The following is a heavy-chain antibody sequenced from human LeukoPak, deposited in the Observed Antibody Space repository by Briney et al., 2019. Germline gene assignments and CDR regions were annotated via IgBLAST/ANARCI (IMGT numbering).Heavy chain of an antibody. Sequence: PSEALSLTCAVYGGSFSNYYWSWIRQPPGKGLEWIGEINDSGRINYNPSLMSRVTVSVDTSKNQFSLRLTSVTATDTAVYYCARRWNYGRNYYIDVWGNGATVSVSS. CDR2: INDSGRI. J-gene: IGHJ6*03. V-gene: IGHV4-34*01. D-gene: IGHD1-7*01. CDR3: ARRWNYGRNYYIDV. CDR1: GGSFSNYY.